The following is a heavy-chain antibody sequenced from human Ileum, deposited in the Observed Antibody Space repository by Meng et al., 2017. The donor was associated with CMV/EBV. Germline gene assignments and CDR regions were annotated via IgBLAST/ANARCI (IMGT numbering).Heavy chain of an antibody. CDR3: SSGRPGEFDY. CDR1: GLTFSTYA. Sequence: RLSCTTSGLTFSTYARNWARQAPGKGLEWVSGITSSGDTYYADSVKGRFTISRDNSKNTVYLQLNGLRAEDTAVYYCSSGRPGEFDYWAQGTLVTVSS. CDR2: ITSSGDT. V-gene: IGHV3-23*01. J-gene: IGHJ4*02. D-gene: IGHD6-6*01.